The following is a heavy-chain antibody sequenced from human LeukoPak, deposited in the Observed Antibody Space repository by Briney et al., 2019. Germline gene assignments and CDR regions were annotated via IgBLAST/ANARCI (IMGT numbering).Heavy chain of an antibody. CDR1: GFTFSNYG. V-gene: IGHV3-48*04. J-gene: IGHJ4*02. CDR3: ARDSGYFKI. D-gene: IGHD5-12*01. CDR2: ISSSSSTI. Sequence: GGSLRLSCAASGFTFSNYGMNCVRQALGKGLEWVSYISSSSSTIYYADSVKGRFTISRDNAKNSLYLQMNSLRAEDTAVYYCARDSGYFKIGGQGTLVTVSS.